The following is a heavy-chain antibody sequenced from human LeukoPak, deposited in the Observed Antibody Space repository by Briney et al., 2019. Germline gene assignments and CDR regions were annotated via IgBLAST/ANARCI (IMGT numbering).Heavy chain of an antibody. V-gene: IGHV1-2*02. CDR3: ARAYSSGWYWFDY. Sequence: ASVKVSCKASGYTFTGYYIHWVRQAPGQGLEWMGWINPNSGGTNYAQKFQGRVTMTRDTSISTAYMELSRLRSDDTAVYYCARAYSSGWYWFDYWGQGTLVTVSS. CDR2: INPNSGGT. CDR1: GYTFTGYY. D-gene: IGHD6-19*01. J-gene: IGHJ4*02.